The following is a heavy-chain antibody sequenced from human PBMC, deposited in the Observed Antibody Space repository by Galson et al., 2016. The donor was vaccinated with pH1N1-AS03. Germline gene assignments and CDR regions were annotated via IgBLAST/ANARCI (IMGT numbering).Heavy chain of an antibody. V-gene: IGHV4-38-2*01. Sequence: ETLSLTCAVSGYSISSGFHWAWVRQPPSKGRGWIGTISHSGNTYYNPSLKSRVTMSVDTSKNQFSLKLSSVTAADAAVYYCARFSGSYPFDYWGQGTLVTVSS. CDR1: GYSISSGFH. CDR2: ISHSGNT. D-gene: IGHD1-26*01. CDR3: ARFSGSYPFDY. J-gene: IGHJ4*02.